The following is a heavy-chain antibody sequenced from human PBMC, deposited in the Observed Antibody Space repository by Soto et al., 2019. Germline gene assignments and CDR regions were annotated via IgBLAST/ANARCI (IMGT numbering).Heavy chain of an antibody. CDR2: ISGSAGVT. CDR1: VFTCSSNA. D-gene: IGHD2-15*01. Sequence: GSLRLSGTASVFTCSSNAMSWVRQAPGKGLEWVSSISGSAGVTYYADSVKGRFTISRDNSKNALYLQMNSLRAEDTAVYYCAKDWVSGSSPYWGQGTLVTVSS. J-gene: IGHJ4*02. CDR3: AKDWVSGSSPY. V-gene: IGHV3-23*01.